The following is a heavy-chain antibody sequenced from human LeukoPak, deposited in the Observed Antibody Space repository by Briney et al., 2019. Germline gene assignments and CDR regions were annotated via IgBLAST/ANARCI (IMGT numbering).Heavy chain of an antibody. CDR1: GGSISSGGYY. Sequence: PSQTLSLTCTVSGGSISSGGYYWSWIRQHPGKGLEWIGYIYYSGSTYYNPSLKSRVTISVDTSKNQFSLKLSSVTAADTAVYYCARPQTRQEPVDAFDIWGQGTMVTVSS. V-gene: IGHV4-31*03. J-gene: IGHJ3*02. CDR3: ARPQTRQEPVDAFDI. D-gene: IGHD1-14*01. CDR2: IYYSGST.